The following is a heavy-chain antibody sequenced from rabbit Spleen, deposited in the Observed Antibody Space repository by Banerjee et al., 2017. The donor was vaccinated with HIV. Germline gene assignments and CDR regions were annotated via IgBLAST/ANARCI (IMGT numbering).Heavy chain of an antibody. CDR2: IYGGSGGSP. D-gene: IGHD6-1*01. V-gene: IGHV1S45*01. CDR1: GFSFSSYYY. J-gene: IGHJ4*01. Sequence: QEQLVESGGGLVQPEGSLTLTCTASGFSFSSYYYMTWVRQAPGKGLEWIGCIYGGSGGSPYYASWAKVRFTISKTSSTTVTLQMTSLTAADTATYFCARAPHGGSDSYAFNLWGPGTLVTVS. CDR3: ARAPHGGSDSYAFNL.